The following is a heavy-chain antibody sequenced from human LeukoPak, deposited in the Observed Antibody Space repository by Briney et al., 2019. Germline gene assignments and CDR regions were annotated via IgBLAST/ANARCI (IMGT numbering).Heavy chain of an antibody. J-gene: IGHJ5*02. V-gene: IGHV1-69*06. D-gene: IGHD5-12*01. CDR2: IIPIFGTA. Sequence: SVKVSCKASGGTFSSYAISWVRQAPGQGLEWMGGIIPIFGTANYAQKFQGRVTITADKSTSTAYMELSSLRSEDTAVYYCARDSGDSSYDSPFNWFDPWGQGTLVTVSS. CDR3: ARDSGDSSYDSPFNWFDP. CDR1: GGTFSSYA.